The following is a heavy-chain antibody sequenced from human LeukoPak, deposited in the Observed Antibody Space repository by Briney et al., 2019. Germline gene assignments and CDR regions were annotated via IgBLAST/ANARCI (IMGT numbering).Heavy chain of an antibody. CDR3: ARDYVWGSSSDY. V-gene: IGHV3-11*04. CDR1: GFIFRDYY. CDR2: ISHSSSTI. J-gene: IGHJ4*02. D-gene: IGHD3-16*01. Sequence: GGPLRLSCAASGFIFRDYYMSWIRQAPGKGLEWVSYISHSSSTIHYADSVRGRFTISRDNAKNSLYLQMNSLRVEDTAVYFCARDYVWGSSSDYWGQGTLVSVSS.